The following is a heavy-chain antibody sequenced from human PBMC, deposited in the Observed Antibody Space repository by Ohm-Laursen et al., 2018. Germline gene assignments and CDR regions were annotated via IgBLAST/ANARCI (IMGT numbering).Heavy chain of an antibody. Sequence: GASVKVSCKTSGYTFPDYYIHWVRQAPGQGLEWMGWISAYNGNTNYAQKLQGRVTMTTDTSTSTAYMELRSLRSDDTAVYYCARDDVVVVPAAPYYYGMDVWGQGTTVTVSS. D-gene: IGHD2-2*01. CDR3: ARDDVVVVPAAPYYYGMDV. V-gene: IGHV1-18*04. CDR2: ISAYNGNT. CDR1: GYTFPDYY. J-gene: IGHJ6*02.